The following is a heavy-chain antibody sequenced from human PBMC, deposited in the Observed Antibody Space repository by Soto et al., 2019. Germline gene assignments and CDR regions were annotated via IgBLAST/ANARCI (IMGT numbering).Heavy chain of an antibody. J-gene: IGHJ6*02. V-gene: IGHV4-31*03. CDR2: IYYSGST. CDR1: GGSISSGGYY. Sequence: SETLSLTCTVSGGSISSGGYYWSWIRQHPGKGLEWIGYIYYSGSTYYNPSLKSRVTISVDTSKNQFSLKLSSVTAADTAVYYCARVDGYYYYGMDVWGQGTTVTVSS. CDR3: ARVDGYYYYGMDV.